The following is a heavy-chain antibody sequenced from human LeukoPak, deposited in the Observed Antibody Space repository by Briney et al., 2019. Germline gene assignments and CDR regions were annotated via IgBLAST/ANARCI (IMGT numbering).Heavy chain of an antibody. V-gene: IGHV4-59*01. D-gene: IGHD3-22*01. CDR1: GGSISSYY. CDR2: IYYSGST. CDR3: ARERIYYDSSGYYRATTYFDL. J-gene: IGHJ2*01. Sequence: SETLSLTCTVSGGSISSYYWSWIRQPPGKGLEWIGYIYYSGSTNYNPSLKSRVTISVDTSKNQFSLKLSSVTAADTAVYYCARERIYYDSSGYYRATTYFDLWGRGTLVTVSS.